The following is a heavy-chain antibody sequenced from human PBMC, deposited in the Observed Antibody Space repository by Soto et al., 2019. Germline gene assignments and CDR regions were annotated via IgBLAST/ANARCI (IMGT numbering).Heavy chain of an antibody. V-gene: IGHV1-18*01. D-gene: IGHD2-21*02. Sequence: ASVKVSCKASGYTFTSYGISWVRQAPGQGLEWMGWISPYNDNTNYAQKLQGRVTVTTDTSTSTAYMELKSLRSDDTAVYYCAREYCGGDCYSDYWGQGTLVTVSS. CDR3: AREYCGGDCYSDY. J-gene: IGHJ4*02. CDR2: ISPYNDNT. CDR1: GYTFTSYG.